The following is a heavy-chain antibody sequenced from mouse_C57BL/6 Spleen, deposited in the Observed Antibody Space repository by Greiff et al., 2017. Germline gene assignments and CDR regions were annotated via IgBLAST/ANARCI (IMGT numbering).Heavy chain of an antibody. V-gene: IGHV1-20*01. CDR2: INPYNGDT. J-gene: IGHJ4*01. Sequence: DVKLQESGPELVKPGDSVKISCKASGYSFTGYFMNWVMQSHGKSLEWIGRINPYNGDTFYNQKFKGKATLTVDKSSSTAHMELRSLTSEDSAVYYCARDYDYSLYAMDYWGQGTSVTVSS. CDR1: GYSFTGYF. D-gene: IGHD2-4*01. CDR3: ARDYDYSLYAMDY.